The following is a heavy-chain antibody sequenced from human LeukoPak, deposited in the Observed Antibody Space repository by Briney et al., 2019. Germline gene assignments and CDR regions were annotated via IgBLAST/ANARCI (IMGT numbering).Heavy chain of an antibody. J-gene: IGHJ3*01. D-gene: IGHD6-19*01. CDR3: ARVFGQWLVSFDV. CDR2: INGDGSST. Sequence: GGSLRLSCAASGFTFSSYWMHWVRQAPGKGLVWLSHINGDGSSTNYADSVKGRFTISRDNAKNTLYLQMNSLKADDTAVYYCARVFGQWLVSFDVWGRGTMVTVSS. V-gene: IGHV3-74*01. CDR1: GFTFSSYW.